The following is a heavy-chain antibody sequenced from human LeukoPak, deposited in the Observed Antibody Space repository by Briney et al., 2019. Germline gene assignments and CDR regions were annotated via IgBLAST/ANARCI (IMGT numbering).Heavy chain of an antibody. CDR2: FSGSGGST. D-gene: IGHD2/OR15-2a*01. CDR3: ARSGLSPFGF. CDR1: GFTFSNYA. Sequence: PGGSLRLSCAASGFTFSNYAMSWVRQAPGKGLEWVSAFSGSGGSTYYADSVKGRFTISRDNSKNTLYLQMNSLRAEDAAVYYCARSGLSPFGFWGQGTLVTVSS. V-gene: IGHV3-23*01. J-gene: IGHJ4*02.